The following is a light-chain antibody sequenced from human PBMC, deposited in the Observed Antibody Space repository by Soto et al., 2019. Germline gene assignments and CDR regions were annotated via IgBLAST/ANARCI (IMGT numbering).Light chain of an antibody. V-gene: IGKV1-5*01. CDR3: QQYNGYSRT. CDR2: DVS. Sequence: DIQITQSPSSLSASVLERFTITCRASQSIGDSLAWYQQKPGKAPYLLISDVSSLERGVPSRFSGSGSGTEFTLTISSMQPDDFATFYCQQYNGYSRTFGQGTKV. CDR1: QSIGDS. J-gene: IGKJ1*01.